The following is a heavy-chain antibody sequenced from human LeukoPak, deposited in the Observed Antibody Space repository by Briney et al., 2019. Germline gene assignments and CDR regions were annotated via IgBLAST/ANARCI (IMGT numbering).Heavy chain of an antibody. CDR1: GFIISNIY. CDR2: IYSSGGT. J-gene: IGHJ5*02. D-gene: IGHD1-14*01. Sequence: WSSLRLSCEVSGFIISNIYMSLLRQAPGKGLEFVSVIYSSGGTYYADSVKGRFTISRDNATNTVYLQMNSLRGEDTAIYYCAGNHPFDHWGQGTLVTVSS. CDR3: AGNHPFDH. V-gene: IGHV3-66*01.